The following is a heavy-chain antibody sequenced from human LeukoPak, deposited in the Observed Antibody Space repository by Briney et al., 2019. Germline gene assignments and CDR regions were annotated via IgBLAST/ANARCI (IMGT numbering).Heavy chain of an antibody. J-gene: IGHJ4*02. V-gene: IGHV1-2*02. CDR1: GYTFTGYY. Sequence: ASVKVSCKASGYTFTGYYMHWVRQAPGQGLEWMEWINPNSGGTNYAQKFQGRVTMTRDTSISTAYMELSRLRSDDTAVYYCARGLGSYYEALDYWGQGTLVTVSS. D-gene: IGHD1-26*01. CDR2: INPNSGGT. CDR3: ARGLGSYYEALDY.